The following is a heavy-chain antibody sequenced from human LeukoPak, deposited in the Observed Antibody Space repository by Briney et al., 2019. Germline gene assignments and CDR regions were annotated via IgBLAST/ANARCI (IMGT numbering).Heavy chain of an antibody. CDR2: IIPILGIA. CDR1: GGTFSSYA. J-gene: IGHJ5*02. V-gene: IGHV1-69*04. CDR3: ARVSRSIVVVPAAIYHWFDP. Sequence: SVKVSCKASGGTFSSYAISWARPAPGQGLEWMGRIIPILGIANYAQKFQGRVTITADKSTSTAYMELSSLRSEDTAVYYCARVSRSIVVVPAAIYHWFDPWGQGTLVTVSS. D-gene: IGHD2-2*01.